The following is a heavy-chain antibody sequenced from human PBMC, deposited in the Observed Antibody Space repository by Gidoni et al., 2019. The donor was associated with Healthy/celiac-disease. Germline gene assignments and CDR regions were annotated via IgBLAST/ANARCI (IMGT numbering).Heavy chain of an antibody. V-gene: IGHV1-69*01. CDR1: GGTFSSYA. CDR2: IIPIFGTA. Sequence: QVQLVQSGAEVKKPGSSVKVSCKASGGTFSSYAISWVRQAPGQGLEWMGGIIPIFGTANYAQKFQGRVTITADESTSTAYMELSSLRSEDTAVYYCARGRVLWFGELLSHSYDAFDIWGQGTMVTVSS. J-gene: IGHJ3*02. D-gene: IGHD3-10*01. CDR3: ARGRVLWFGELLSHSYDAFDI.